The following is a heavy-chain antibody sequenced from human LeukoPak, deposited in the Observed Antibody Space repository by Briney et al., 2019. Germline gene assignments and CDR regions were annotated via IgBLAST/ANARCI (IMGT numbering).Heavy chain of an antibody. CDR3: ARQFYSSSWYFDL. J-gene: IGHJ2*01. CDR2: INHSGST. Sequence: SGTLSLTCAVSGGSISSSNWWSWVRQPPGKGLEWIGEINHSGSTNYNPSLKSRVTISVDTSKNQFSLKLSSVTAADTAVYYCARQFYSSSWYFDLWGRGTLVTVSS. CDR1: GGSISSSNW. D-gene: IGHD6-13*01. V-gene: IGHV4-4*02.